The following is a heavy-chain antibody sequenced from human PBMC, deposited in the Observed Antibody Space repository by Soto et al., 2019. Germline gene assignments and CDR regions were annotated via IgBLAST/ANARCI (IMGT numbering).Heavy chain of an antibody. V-gene: IGHV3-7*01. Sequence: EVQLVESGGGLVQPGGSLRLSCAASGFLFRNYWMTWVRQAPGKGLEWVANIKEDGNEKYYVDSVKGRFTISRDNAKNYLDLQMNSLRAEDTAVYYCARPYYDQIWGSYRSPFDYWGQGTLVTVSS. CDR2: IKEDGNEK. CDR3: ARPYYDQIWGSYRSPFDY. CDR1: GFLFRNYW. D-gene: IGHD3-16*02. J-gene: IGHJ4*02.